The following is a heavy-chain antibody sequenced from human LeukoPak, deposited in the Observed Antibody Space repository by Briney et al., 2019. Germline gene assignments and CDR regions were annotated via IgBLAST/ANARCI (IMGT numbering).Heavy chain of an antibody. CDR2: INPNSGDT. J-gene: IGHJ1*01. D-gene: IGHD3-10*01. Sequence: ASVKVSCKASGYTFTSYDINWVRQAPGQGLEWMGWINPNSGDTNYAQKFQGRVIMTWDTSISTAYMELSRLKSDDTAVFYCARVAIMVRGVNLFHQWGQGTLVTVSS. CDR3: ARVAIMVRGVNLFHQ. CDR1: GYTFTSYD. V-gene: IGHV1-2*02.